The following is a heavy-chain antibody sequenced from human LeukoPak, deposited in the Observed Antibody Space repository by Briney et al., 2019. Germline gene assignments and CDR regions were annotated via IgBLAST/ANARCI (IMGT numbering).Heavy chain of an antibody. CDR1: GFTFISYA. CDR3: AKDLRSGYYYDAFDI. V-gene: IGHV3-23*01. CDR2: ISGSGNAT. Sequence: GGSLRLSCVAPGFTFISYAMSWVRQAPGKGLEWVSTISGSGNATYYADSVQVRFTISRDYSKNTLFLQMNSLRAEDTAVYYCAKDLRSGYYYDAFDIWGQGTMVTVSS. J-gene: IGHJ3*02. D-gene: IGHD3-22*01.